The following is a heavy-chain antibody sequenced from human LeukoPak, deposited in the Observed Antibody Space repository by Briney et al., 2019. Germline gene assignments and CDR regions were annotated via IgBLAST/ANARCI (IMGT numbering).Heavy chain of an antibody. CDR3: ARDGLSDAFDI. CDR1: GGSISSDSHY. Sequence: SETLSLTCTVSGGSISSDSHYWNWLRQPAGKGLEWIGRIYTSGSTNYNPSLNPSLKSRATISIDASKNQFSLRLSAVTAADTAVYYCARDGLSDAFDIWGQGTMVTVSS. CDR2: IYTSGST. V-gene: IGHV4-61*02. D-gene: IGHD5-12*01. J-gene: IGHJ3*02.